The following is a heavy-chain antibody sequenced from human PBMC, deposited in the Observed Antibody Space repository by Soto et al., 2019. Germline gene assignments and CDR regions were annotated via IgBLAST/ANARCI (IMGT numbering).Heavy chain of an antibody. V-gene: IGHV4-39*01. CDR3: ARHSNYYYNALDV. J-gene: IGHJ6*02. Sequence: QLHLQESGPGLVKPSETLSLTCTVSGGSISSSSYYWAWIRQPPGMGLEWIGTIYYSGSTYYNPSLKSRVTIFVATSKNQFSLKLSSVTAADTAVYFCARHSNYYYNALDVWGQGTTVTVSS. CDR1: GGSISSSSYY. CDR2: IYYSGST. D-gene: IGHD6-13*01.